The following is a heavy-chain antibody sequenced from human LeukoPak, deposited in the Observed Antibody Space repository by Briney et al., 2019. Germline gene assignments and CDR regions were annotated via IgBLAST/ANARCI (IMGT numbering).Heavy chain of an antibody. CDR1: GFTFDDYG. Sequence: GGSLRLSCAASGFTFDDYGMSWVRQAPGKGLEWVSGINWNGGSTGYADSVKGRFTISRDNAKNSLYLQMNSLRAEDTAVYYCARVRYDGSGYYSIYDYWGQGTLVTVSS. CDR3: ARVRYDGSGYYSIYDY. D-gene: IGHD3-22*01. V-gene: IGHV3-20*04. CDR2: INWNGGST. J-gene: IGHJ4*02.